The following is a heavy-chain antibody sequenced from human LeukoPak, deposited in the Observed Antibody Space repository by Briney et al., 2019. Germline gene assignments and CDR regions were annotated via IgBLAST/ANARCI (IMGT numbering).Heavy chain of an antibody. D-gene: IGHD2-15*01. J-gene: IGHJ3*02. CDR3: ARGYCSVDSCFHDAFDI. Sequence: ASVKVSCKTSGGTFSDFAFSWVRQAPGQGLELMGRIIPIFGATSYAQNFQGRVSITTDECTSTAYMELSSLRSEDTAVYYCARGYCSVDSCFHDAFDIWGQGTMVTVSS. V-gene: IGHV1-69*05. CDR1: GGTFSDFA. CDR2: IIPIFGAT.